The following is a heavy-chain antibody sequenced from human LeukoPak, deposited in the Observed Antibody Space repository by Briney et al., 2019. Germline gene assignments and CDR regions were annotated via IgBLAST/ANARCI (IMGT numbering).Heavy chain of an antibody. CDR2: IYYSGST. Sequence: SETLSLTCTVSGGSISSYYWSWIRQPPGKGLEWIGYIYYSGSTNHNPSLKSRVTISVDTSKNQFSLKLSSVTAADTAVYYCARGVAAAGTHDWGQGTLVTVSS. V-gene: IGHV4-59*01. J-gene: IGHJ4*02. CDR3: ARGVAAAGTHD. CDR1: GGSISSYY. D-gene: IGHD6-13*01.